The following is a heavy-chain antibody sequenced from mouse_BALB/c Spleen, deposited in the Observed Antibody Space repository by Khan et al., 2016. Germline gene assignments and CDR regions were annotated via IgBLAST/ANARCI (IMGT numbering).Heavy chain of an antibody. D-gene: IGHD1-1*01. J-gene: IGHJ3*01. V-gene: IGHV4-1*02. Sequence: EVKLLESGGGLVHPGGSLKLSCAASGFDFSRYWMSWVRQAPGKGLEWIGEINPDSYTINYTPSLKDKFIISRDNAKNTLYLQMSKVRSEDTALYYCGRAGYYGYLAYWGQGTLVTVSA. CDR1: GFDFSRYW. CDR2: INPDSYTI. CDR3: GRAGYYGYLAY.